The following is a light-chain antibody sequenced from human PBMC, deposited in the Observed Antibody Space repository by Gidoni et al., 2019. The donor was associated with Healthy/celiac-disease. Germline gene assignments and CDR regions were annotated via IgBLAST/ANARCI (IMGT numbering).Light chain of an antibody. Sequence: EIVLTQSPGTLSLSPVERATLSCRASQSVSSSYVAWYQQKPGQAPRLLIYGASSRATGIPARFSGSGSGTDFTLTISRLEPEDFAVYYCQQYGSSLRTFGQGTKVEIK. V-gene: IGKV3-20*01. CDR2: GAS. J-gene: IGKJ1*01. CDR3: QQYGSSLRT. CDR1: QSVSSSY.